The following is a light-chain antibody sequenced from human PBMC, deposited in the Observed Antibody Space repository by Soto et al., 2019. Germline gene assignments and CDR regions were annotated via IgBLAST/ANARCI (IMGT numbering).Light chain of an antibody. CDR1: QSVSSS. V-gene: IGKV3-15*01. Sequence: EIVLTQSPATLSLSPGERATLSCRASQSVSSSLAWYQQKPGQAPRLLMYGVSTRATGIPARFGGSGSATEFTLTISSLQSEDFAAYYCQQYSQWPLTFGGGTKVDIK. J-gene: IGKJ4*01. CDR2: GVS. CDR3: QQYSQWPLT.